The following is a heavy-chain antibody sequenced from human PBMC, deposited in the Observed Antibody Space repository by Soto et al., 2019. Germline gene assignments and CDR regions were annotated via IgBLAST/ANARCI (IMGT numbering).Heavy chain of an antibody. CDR3: ARDGGYGDLQGFSNGMEV. CDR2: IYSGGST. D-gene: IGHD4-17*01. J-gene: IGHJ6*02. Sequence: TGGSLRLSCAASGFTVSSNYMSWVRQAPGKGLEWVSVIYSGGSTYYADSVKGRFTISRDNSKNTLYLQMNSLRAEDTAVYYCARDGGYGDLQGFSNGMEVWGQGTTVTVSS. CDR1: GFTVSSNY. V-gene: IGHV3-53*01.